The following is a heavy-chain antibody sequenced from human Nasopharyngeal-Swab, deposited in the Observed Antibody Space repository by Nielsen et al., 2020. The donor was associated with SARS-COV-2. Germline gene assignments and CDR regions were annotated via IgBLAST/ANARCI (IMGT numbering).Heavy chain of an antibody. Sequence: GESLKISCAASGFTFSSYEMNWVRQAPGKGLEWVSYISSSGSTIYYADSVKGRFTISRDNSKNTLYLQMNSLRAEDTAVYYCAKEGYYDSSGYYHGGYFDYWGQGTLVTVSS. D-gene: IGHD3-22*01. CDR2: ISSSGSTI. J-gene: IGHJ4*02. CDR3: AKEGYYDSSGYYHGGYFDY. V-gene: IGHV3-48*03. CDR1: GFTFSSYE.